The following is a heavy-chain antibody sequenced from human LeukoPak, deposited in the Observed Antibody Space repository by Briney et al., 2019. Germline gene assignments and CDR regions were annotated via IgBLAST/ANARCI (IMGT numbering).Heavy chain of an antibody. J-gene: IGHJ6*02. Sequence: GGSLRLSCAASGFTFSSYGMHWVRQAPGKGLEWVAVISYDGSNKYYADSVKGRFTISRDNSKNTLYLQMNSLRAEDTAVYYCAKDRVLRFLEWLSNYYYYHGMDVWGQGTTVTVSS. CDR3: AKDRVLRFLEWLSNYYYYHGMDV. CDR2: ISYDGSNK. D-gene: IGHD3-3*01. CDR1: GFTFSSYG. V-gene: IGHV3-30*18.